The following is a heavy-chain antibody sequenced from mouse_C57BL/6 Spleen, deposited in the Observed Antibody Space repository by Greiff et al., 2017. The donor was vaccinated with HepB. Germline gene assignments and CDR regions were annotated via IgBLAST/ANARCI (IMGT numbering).Heavy chain of an antibody. J-gene: IGHJ1*03. Sequence: VQLQQSGPELVKPGASVKISCKASGYTFTDYYMNWVKQSHGKSLEWIGDINPNNGGTSYNQKFKGKATLTVDKSSSTAYMELRSLTSEDSAVYYCARGAITTVVATGYWYFDVWGTGTTVTVSS. D-gene: IGHD1-1*01. CDR1: GYTFTDYY. CDR2: INPNNGGT. V-gene: IGHV1-26*01. CDR3: ARGAITTVVATGYWYFDV.